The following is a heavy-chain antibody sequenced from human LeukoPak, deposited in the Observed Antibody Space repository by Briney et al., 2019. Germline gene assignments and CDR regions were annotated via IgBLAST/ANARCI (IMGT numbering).Heavy chain of an antibody. V-gene: IGHV3-23*01. Sequence: GGSLRLSCAASGFTFSSYAMSWVRQAPGKGLEGESAISGSGGSTYYADSVKGWFTISRDNSKNSLYLQMNSLRAEDTAVYYCAKMITVTTFDYWGQGTLVTVSS. CDR1: GFTFSSYA. D-gene: IGHD4-17*01. CDR2: ISGSGGST. CDR3: AKMITVTTFDY. J-gene: IGHJ4*02.